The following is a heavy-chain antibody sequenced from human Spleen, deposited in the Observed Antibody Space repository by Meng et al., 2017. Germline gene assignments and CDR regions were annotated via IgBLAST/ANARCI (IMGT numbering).Heavy chain of an antibody. CDR3: TRDDGYTYGRDYYYYGMDV. D-gene: IGHD5-18*01. J-gene: IGHJ6*02. Sequence: GGSLRLSCTASGFTFGDYAMSWVRQAPGKGLEWISFISSKAYGGTTEYAASVKGRLTISRDDSKSIAYLQMNSLKTEDTAVYYCTRDDGYTYGRDYYYYGMDVWGQGTTVTVSS. CDR2: ISSKAYGGTT. CDR1: GFTFGDYA. V-gene: IGHV3-49*04.